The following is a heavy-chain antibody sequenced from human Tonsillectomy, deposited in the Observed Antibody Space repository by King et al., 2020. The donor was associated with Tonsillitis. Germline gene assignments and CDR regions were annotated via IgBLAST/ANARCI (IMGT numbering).Heavy chain of an antibody. CDR3: ARHGGDFWSGYNYYYMDV. Sequence: VQLQESGPGLVKPSETLSLTCTVSGGSISSYYWSWIRQPPGEGLEWVGYIYYSGSTNYNPSLKCRVTISVDTSKNQFSLRLSSVTAADTAFYYCARHGGDFWSGYNYYYMDVWGKGTTVTVSS. CDR2: IYYSGST. V-gene: IGHV4-59*08. D-gene: IGHD3-3*01. CDR1: GGSISSYY. J-gene: IGHJ6*03.